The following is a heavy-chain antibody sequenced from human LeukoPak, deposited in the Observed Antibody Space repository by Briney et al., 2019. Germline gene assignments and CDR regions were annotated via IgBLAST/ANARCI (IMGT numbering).Heavy chain of an antibody. CDR3: ARGLNDSWTGENY. CDR1: DGSFSGYY. CDR2: INHSGST. J-gene: IGHJ4*02. V-gene: IGHV4-34*01. Sequence: PSETPSLTCAVYDGSFSGYYWSWIRQPPGKGLEWIGEINHSGSTNYNPSLKSRVTISLDTSKSQFSLKVRYVTAADTAVYYCARGLNDSWTGENYWGQGTLVTVSS. D-gene: IGHD3-3*01.